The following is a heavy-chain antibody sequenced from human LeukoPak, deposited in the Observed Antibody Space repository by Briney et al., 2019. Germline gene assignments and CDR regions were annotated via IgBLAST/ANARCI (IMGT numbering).Heavy chain of an antibody. Sequence: SETLSLTCTVSGGSISSSSYYWGWIRQPPGKGLEWIGSIYYSGSTYYNPSLKSRVTISVDTSKNQFSLKLSSVTAADTAVYHCARDLVGTRGYFDLWGRGTLVTVSS. CDR1: GGSISSSSYY. CDR3: ARDLVGTRGYFDL. D-gene: IGHD1-1*01. V-gene: IGHV4-39*02. J-gene: IGHJ2*01. CDR2: IYYSGST.